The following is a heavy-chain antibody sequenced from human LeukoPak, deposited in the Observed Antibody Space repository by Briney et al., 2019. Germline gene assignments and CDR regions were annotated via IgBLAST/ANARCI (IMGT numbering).Heavy chain of an antibody. J-gene: IGHJ6*02. CDR2: INPGDSDT. V-gene: IGHV5-51*01. D-gene: IGHD1-26*01. CDR1: GYSFTSYW. CDR3: ARQTTSGSYLNPYYYYGMDV. Sequence: KSGESLKISCKGSGYSFTSYWIGWVRQMPGKGLEWMGIINPGDSDTRYSPSFQGQVTISADKSISTAYLQWSSLKASDTAMYYCARQTTSGSYLNPYYYYGMDVWGQGTTVTVSS.